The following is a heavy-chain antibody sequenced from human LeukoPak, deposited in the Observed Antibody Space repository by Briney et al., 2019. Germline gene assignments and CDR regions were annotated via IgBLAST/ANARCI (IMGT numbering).Heavy chain of an antibody. D-gene: IGHD2-2*01. CDR1: GFSFSTYA. V-gene: IGHV3-23*01. CDR2: ITATGRDT. CDR3: AKGTLGSCSGAACYEFDN. J-gene: IGHJ5*02. Sequence: GGTPRLSCAASGFSFSTYAMNWVRQAPGKRLEWVSSITATGRDTYYALSVKGRITISRDNSKNTLYLQMNSLRADDTALYYCAKGTLGSCSGAACYEFDNWGQGTLVTVSS.